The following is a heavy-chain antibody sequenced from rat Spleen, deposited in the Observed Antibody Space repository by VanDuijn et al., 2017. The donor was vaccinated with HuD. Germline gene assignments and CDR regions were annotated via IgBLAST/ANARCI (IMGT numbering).Heavy chain of an antibody. CDR1: GFSLSSYG. CDR3: ATQHYYDGYYRDY. V-gene: IGHV2S61*01. CDR2: IWGNGNT. J-gene: IGHJ2*01. D-gene: IGHD1-12*03. Sequence: QVQLKESGTGLVQPSQTLSLTCTVSGFSLSSYGVIWVRQPPGKGLEWMGIIWGNGNTNYKSPLKSRLSISKDTSKSQVFLKMNNLQTEDTAMYFCATQHYYDGYYRDYWGQGVMVTVSS.